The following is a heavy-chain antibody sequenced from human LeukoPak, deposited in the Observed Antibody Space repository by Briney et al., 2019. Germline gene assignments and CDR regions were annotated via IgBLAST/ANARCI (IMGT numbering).Heavy chain of an antibody. D-gene: IGHD5-18*01. V-gene: IGHV1-69*13. J-gene: IGHJ4*02. CDR2: IIPIFGTA. CDR1: GGTFSSYA. Sequence: ASVKVSCKASGGTFSSYAISWVRQAPGQGLEWMGGIIPIFGTANYAQKFQGRVTITADESTSTAYMELSSLRSEDTAVYYCARGGRYSSRHYFDYWGQGTLVTVSS. CDR3: ARGGRYSSRHYFDY.